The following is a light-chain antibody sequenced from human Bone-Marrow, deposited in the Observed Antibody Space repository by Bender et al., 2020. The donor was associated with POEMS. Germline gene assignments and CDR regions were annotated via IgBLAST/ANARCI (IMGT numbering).Light chain of an antibody. CDR3: CSYAGSHTWK. J-gene: IGLJ3*02. CDR2: EVH. CDR1: SNDVGKYNL. Sequence: QSALTQPASVSGSPGQSITISCTGTSNDVGKYNLVSWYQQFPGKAPKLMIYEVHQRPSGISDRFSGFKSGDTASLTISGIQAEDEADYYCCSYAGSHTWKFGGGTKLTVL. V-gene: IGLV2-23*02.